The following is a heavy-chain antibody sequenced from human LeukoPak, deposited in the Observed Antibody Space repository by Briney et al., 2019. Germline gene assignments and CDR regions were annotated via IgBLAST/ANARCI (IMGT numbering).Heavy chain of an antibody. CDR2: IYYSGST. Sequence: SETLSLTCTVSGGSISSSSYYWGWIRQPPGKGLEWIGSIYYSGSTYYNPSLKSRVTISVDTSKNQFFLRLSSVTAADTAVYYCARGRRVPAAIYYYYYYMDVWGKGTTVTISS. D-gene: IGHD2-2*01. CDR1: GGSISSSSYY. V-gene: IGHV4-39*07. J-gene: IGHJ6*03. CDR3: ARGRRVPAAIYYYYYYMDV.